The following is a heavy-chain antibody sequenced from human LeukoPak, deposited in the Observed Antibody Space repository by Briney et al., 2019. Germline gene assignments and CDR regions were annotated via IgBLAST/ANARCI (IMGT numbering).Heavy chain of an antibody. CDR1: GFTFSSYA. D-gene: IGHD3-10*01. CDR2: ISYDGSNK. Sequence: GRSLRLSCAASGFTFSSYAMHWVRQAPGKGLEWVAVISYDGSNKYYADSVKGRFTISRDNSKNTLYLQMNSLRAEDTAVYYCAKDNYGSSVYWGQGTLVTVSS. CDR3: AKDNYGSSVY. J-gene: IGHJ4*02. V-gene: IGHV3-30*04.